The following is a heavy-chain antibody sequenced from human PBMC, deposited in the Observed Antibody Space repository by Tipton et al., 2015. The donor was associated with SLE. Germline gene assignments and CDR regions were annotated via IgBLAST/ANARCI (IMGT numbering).Heavy chain of an antibody. V-gene: IGHV4-59*01. J-gene: IGHJ4*02. Sequence: TLSLTCTASGGSISSYDWSWIRQPPGKGLEWIGYIYYSGSTNYNPSLKSRVTISVDTSKNQFSLKLTSVTAADTAVYYCARGFRYSSGPGAYWGQGTLVTVSS. D-gene: IGHD3-22*01. CDR3: ARGFRYSSGPGAY. CDR2: IYYSGST. CDR1: GGSISSYD.